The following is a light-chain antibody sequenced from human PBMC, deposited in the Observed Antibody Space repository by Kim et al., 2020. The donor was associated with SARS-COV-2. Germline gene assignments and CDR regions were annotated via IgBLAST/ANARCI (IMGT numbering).Light chain of an antibody. Sequence: QSALTQPASVSGSPGQSITISCTGTSSDVGGYNYVSWYQQHPGKAPKLMIYDVSKRPSGVSNRFSGSKSGNTASLTISGLQAEDEADYYCSSYTSRSTLGVFGTGTKVTVL. CDR1: SSDVGGYNY. J-gene: IGLJ1*01. CDR2: DVS. CDR3: SSYTSRSTLGV. V-gene: IGLV2-14*01.